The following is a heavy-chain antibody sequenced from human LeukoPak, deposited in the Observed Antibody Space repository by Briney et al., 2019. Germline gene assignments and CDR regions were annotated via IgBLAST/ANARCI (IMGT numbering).Heavy chain of an antibody. Sequence: SETLSLTCTVSSGSLSDYYWSWIRQPPGKGLEWIGYIYYRGSTKYNPSLESRVAISVDTSKNQFALKLNSVTAADTAVYYCARVVGDGYSDYWGQGTLVTVSS. V-gene: IGHV4-59*01. CDR1: SGSLSDYY. CDR2: IYYRGST. D-gene: IGHD5-24*01. J-gene: IGHJ4*02. CDR3: ARVVGDGYSDY.